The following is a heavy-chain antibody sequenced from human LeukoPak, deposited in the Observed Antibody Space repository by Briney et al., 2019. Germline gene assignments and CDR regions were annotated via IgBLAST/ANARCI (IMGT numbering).Heavy chain of an antibody. D-gene: IGHD3-3*01. CDR2: ISGYNGNT. CDR1: GYTFTSYG. CDR3: ARAGYDFWSGYYRLYNWFDP. V-gene: IGHV1-18*01. J-gene: IGHJ5*02. Sequence: ASVKVSCKASGYTFTSYGISWVRQAPGQGLEWMGWISGYNGNTNYAQKLQGRVTMTTDTSTSTACMELRSLRSDDTAVYYCARAGYDFWSGYYRLYNWFDPWGQGTLVTVSS.